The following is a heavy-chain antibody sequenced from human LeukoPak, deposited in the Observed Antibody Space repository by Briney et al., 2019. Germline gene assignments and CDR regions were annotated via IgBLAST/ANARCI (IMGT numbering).Heavy chain of an antibody. Sequence: PGGSLRLSCAVSGFTFDDYAMHWVRQVPGKGLEWVSGINWNSDSIGYADSVKGRFTTSRDNAKNSLHLQMNSLRAEDTAVYYCARGGSGNYYTLFDYWGQGTLVTVSS. CDR1: GFTFDDYA. CDR2: INWNSDSI. D-gene: IGHD3-10*01. V-gene: IGHV3-9*01. J-gene: IGHJ4*02. CDR3: ARGGSGNYYTLFDY.